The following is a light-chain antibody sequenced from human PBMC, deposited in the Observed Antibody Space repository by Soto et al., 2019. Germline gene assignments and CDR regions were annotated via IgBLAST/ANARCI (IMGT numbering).Light chain of an antibody. CDR1: LSVGSY. J-gene: IGKJ4*01. CDR2: DAS. V-gene: IGKV3-11*01. Sequence: EIVLTQSPATLSLSPGERATLSCRASLSVGSYLAWYQQRPGQTPRLLIYDASNRAPGIPARFSGSGSGTDVNLTICSLEPEDFEVYYCQKRSSWNLFFGGGTKVKI. CDR3: QKRSSWNLF.